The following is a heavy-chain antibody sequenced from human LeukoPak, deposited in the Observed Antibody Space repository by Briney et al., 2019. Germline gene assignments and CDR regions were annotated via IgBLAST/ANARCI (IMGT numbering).Heavy chain of an antibody. CDR3: ARGPPRHRWAFDY. CDR2: INHSGST. D-gene: IGHD1-26*01. CDR1: GGSFSVYY. V-gene: IGHV4-34*01. Sequence: SETLSLTCAVYGGSFSVYYWSWIRQPPGKGLEWVGEINHSGSTNYNPSLKSRVTISVDTSKNQFSLKLSSVTAADTAVYYCARGPPRHRWAFDYWGQGTLVTVSS. J-gene: IGHJ4*02.